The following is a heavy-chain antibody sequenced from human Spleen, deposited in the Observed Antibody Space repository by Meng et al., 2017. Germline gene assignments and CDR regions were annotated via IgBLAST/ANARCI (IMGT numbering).Heavy chain of an antibody. J-gene: IGHJ4*02. CDR3: VRDENISLGKLFGDY. D-gene: IGHD2-21*01. CDR1: GYPFAAYY. Sequence: AEVKEPGASVNVSCKPSGYPFAAYYIPWVLQAPGQDLEWMGHIIPNSGDTLYAPKFQGRVSMTADTSIGTAYVELSGLRSDDTAIYYCVRDENISLGKLFGDYWGQGTLVTVSS. V-gene: IGHV1-2*06. CDR2: IIPNSGDT.